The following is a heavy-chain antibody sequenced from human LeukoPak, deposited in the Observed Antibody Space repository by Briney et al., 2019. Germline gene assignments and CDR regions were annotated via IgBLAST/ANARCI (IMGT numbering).Heavy chain of an antibody. V-gene: IGHV1-69*01. CDR3: ASNSYRGLDDPLYYYYGMDV. D-gene: IGHD5-18*01. Sequence: SVKVSCKASGGTFSSYAISWVRQAPGQGLEWMGGIIPIFGTANYAQKFQGRVTITADESTSTAYMELSSLRSEDTAVYYCASNSYRGLDDPLYYYYGMDVWGQGTTVTVSS. CDR1: GGTFSSYA. J-gene: IGHJ6*02. CDR2: IIPIFGTA.